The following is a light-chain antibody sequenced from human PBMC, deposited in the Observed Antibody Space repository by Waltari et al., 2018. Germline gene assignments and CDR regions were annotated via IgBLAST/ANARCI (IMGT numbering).Light chain of an antibody. J-gene: IGLJ2*01. CDR1: SSDVGGYNY. V-gene: IGLV2-14*01. CDR3: SSYTSSSTVV. Sequence: QSALTQPASVSGSPGQSITISCTGTSSDVGGYNYVSWYQQYPGKAPKLLFYEVRNRPSGVSSRFPGSKSGNTAPLTISGLQAEDEADYYCSSYTSSSTVVFGGGTKLTVL. CDR2: EVR.